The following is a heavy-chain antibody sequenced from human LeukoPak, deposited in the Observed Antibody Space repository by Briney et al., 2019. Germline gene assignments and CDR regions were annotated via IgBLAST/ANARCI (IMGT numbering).Heavy chain of an antibody. Sequence: GGSLRLSCAASGFIFSSYSMNWVRQAPGKGLEWVSGINWNGGSTGYADSVKGRFTISRDNAKNSLYLQMNSLRAEDTALYYCARAEVLAYCGGDCSYYFDYWGQGTLVTVSS. V-gene: IGHV3-20*04. CDR3: ARAEVLAYCGGDCSYYFDY. CDR1: GFIFSSYS. D-gene: IGHD2-21*02. CDR2: INWNGGST. J-gene: IGHJ4*02.